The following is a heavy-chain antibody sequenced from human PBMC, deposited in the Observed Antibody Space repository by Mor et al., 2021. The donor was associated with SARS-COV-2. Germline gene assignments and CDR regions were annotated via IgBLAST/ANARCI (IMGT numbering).Heavy chain of an antibody. J-gene: IGHJ4*02. D-gene: IGHD6-19*01. V-gene: IGHV3-30*04. CDR2: ISYDGSNK. Sequence: GKGLEWVAVISYDGSNKYYADSVKGRFTISRDNSKNTLYLQMNSLRAEDTAVYYCARGPPGIAVAGPFDYWGQGTLV. CDR3: ARGPPGIAVAGPFDY.